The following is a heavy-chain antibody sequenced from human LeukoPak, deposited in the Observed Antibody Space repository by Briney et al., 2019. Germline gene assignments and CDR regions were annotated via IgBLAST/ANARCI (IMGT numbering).Heavy chain of an antibody. V-gene: IGHV3-66*01. CDR1: GFTVSSNY. Sequence: GGSLRLSCAASGFTVSSNYMSWVRQAPGKGLEWVSVIYSGGSTYYADSVKGRFTISRDNSKNTLYLQMNSLRAEDTAVYYCARTRTGYSSSWYSGYNWFDPWGQGTLVTVSS. CDR3: ARTRTGYSSSWYSGYNWFDP. CDR2: IYSGGST. J-gene: IGHJ5*02. D-gene: IGHD6-13*01.